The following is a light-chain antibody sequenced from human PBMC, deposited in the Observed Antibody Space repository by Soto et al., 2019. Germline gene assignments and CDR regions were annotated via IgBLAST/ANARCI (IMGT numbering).Light chain of an antibody. CDR2: DAS. V-gene: IGKV3-11*01. CDR1: QSVGSS. J-gene: IGKJ1*01. Sequence: EIVLTQSPATLSLSPGERATLSCRASQSVGSSLAWYQQKPGQAPRLLIYDASNRATGIPARFSGSGSGTDFPLTISSLESEDFAVYYCLQRGDWPPLTFGQGTKVEIK. CDR3: LQRGDWPPLT.